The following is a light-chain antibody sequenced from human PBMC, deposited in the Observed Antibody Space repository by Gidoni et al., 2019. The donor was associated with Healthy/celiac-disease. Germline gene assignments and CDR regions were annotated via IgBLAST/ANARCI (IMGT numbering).Light chain of an antibody. V-gene: IGKV1-27*01. CDR1: QGISNY. CDR3: QKYNSAPWT. Sequence: DIQMPHSPSSLSASVGDRVTITCRASQGISNYLAWYQQKPGKVPKLLIYAASTLQSGVPSWFSGSGSGKDFTLTISSLQPEDVATYYCQKYNSAPWTFGQGTKVEIK. CDR2: AAS. J-gene: IGKJ1*01.